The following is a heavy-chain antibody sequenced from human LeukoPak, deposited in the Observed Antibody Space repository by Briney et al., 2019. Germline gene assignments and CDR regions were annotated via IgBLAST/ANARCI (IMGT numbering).Heavy chain of an antibody. CDR1: GGSISSYY. CDR3: ARLTNWFDP. V-gene: IGHV4-59*08. J-gene: IGHJ5*02. Sequence: SETLSLTCTVSGGSISSYYWSWIRQPPGKGLEWIGYIYYSGSTNYSPSLKSRVTISVDTSKNQFSLKLSSVTAADTAVYYCARLTNWFDPWGQGTLATVSS. CDR2: IYYSGST.